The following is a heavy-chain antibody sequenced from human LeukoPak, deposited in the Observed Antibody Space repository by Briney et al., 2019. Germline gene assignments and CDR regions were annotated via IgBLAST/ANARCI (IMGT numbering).Heavy chain of an antibody. V-gene: IGHV3-15*01. J-gene: IGHJ4*02. CDR3: TTDAYDYVWGSYRPLYYFDY. CDR2: IKSKTDGGTT. D-gene: IGHD3-16*02. Sequence: GGSLRLSCAASGFTFSNAWMSLVRQAPGKGLEWVGRIKSKTDGGTTDDAAPVKGRFTISRDDSKNTLYLQMNSLKTKDTAVYYCTTDAYDYVWGSYRPLYYFDYWGQGTLVTVSS. CDR1: GFTFSNAW.